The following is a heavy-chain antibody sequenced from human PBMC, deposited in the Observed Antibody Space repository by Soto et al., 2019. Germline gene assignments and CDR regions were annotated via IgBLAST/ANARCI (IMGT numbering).Heavy chain of an antibody. V-gene: IGHV4-59*02. J-gene: IGHJ4*02. CDR3: ARLFLTQYFDY. Sequence: SETLSLTCTVSFGSVSSYYWSWIRQPPGKGLEWIGYIYHSGTTSYNPSLKSRVTISLDTSRNQFSLKLSSVTAADTAVYYCARLFLTQYFDYWGPGTLVTVSS. D-gene: IGHD2-21*01. CDR1: FGSVSSYY. CDR2: IYHSGTT.